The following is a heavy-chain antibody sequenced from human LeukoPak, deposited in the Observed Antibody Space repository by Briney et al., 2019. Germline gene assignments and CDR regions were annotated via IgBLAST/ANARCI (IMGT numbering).Heavy chain of an antibody. CDR2: IYHSGST. CDR1: GGSISSSNW. Sequence: PSETLSLTCAVSGGSISSSNWWSWVRQPPGKGLEWIGEIYHSGSTNYNPSLKSRVTISVDKSKNQFSLKLSSVTVADTAVYYCARTGRQYQNWFDPWGQGTLVTVSS. CDR3: ARTGRQYQNWFDP. J-gene: IGHJ5*02. D-gene: IGHD2-15*01. V-gene: IGHV4-4*02.